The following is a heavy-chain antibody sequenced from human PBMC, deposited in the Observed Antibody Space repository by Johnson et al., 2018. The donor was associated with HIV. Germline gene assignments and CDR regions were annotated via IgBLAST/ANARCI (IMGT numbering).Heavy chain of an antibody. D-gene: IGHD1-26*01. J-gene: IGHJ3*02. CDR2: ISFDGNNK. Sequence: QVQLVESGGGVVQPGRSLRLSCAASAFTFSSYGMHWVRQAPGKGLEWVAVISFDGNNKYYPDSVKGRFTIPRDNSRNTLYLQLNSLRAEATAVYYCAKDLGDAVGTTHDAFDIWGQGTMVTVSS. CDR3: AKDLGDAVGTTHDAFDI. CDR1: AFTFSSYG. V-gene: IGHV3-30*18.